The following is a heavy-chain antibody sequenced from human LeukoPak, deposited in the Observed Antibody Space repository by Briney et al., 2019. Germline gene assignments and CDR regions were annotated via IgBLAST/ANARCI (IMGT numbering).Heavy chain of an antibody. Sequence: GGSLRLSCAASGFTVSTNYMSWVRQAPGKGLEWISLIYSGGGTYYADSVKGRFTISRDSSRNTLYLQMNSLRVEDTAVYYCARGFRSVTTWGYFDYWGQGALVTVSP. J-gene: IGHJ4*02. V-gene: IGHV3-66*01. CDR3: ARGFRSVTTWGYFDY. D-gene: IGHD4-17*01. CDR2: IYSGGGT. CDR1: GFTVSTNY.